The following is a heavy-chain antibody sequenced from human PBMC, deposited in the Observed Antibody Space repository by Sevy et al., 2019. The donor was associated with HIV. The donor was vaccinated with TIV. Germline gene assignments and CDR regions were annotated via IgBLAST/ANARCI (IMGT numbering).Heavy chain of an antibody. D-gene: IGHD3-22*01. CDR1: GFTFSTYA. CDR3: ARDGRYDSRGYDLSNY. CDR2: ISYDGSNT. Sequence: GGSLRLSCAASGFTFSTYAMHWVRQAPGKGLEWVAVISYDGSNTYYADSVKGRFTISRDSSKNTLYLQMNSLRAEDTAVYFCARDGRYDSRGYDLSNYWGQGTLVTVSS. J-gene: IGHJ4*02. V-gene: IGHV3-30-3*01.